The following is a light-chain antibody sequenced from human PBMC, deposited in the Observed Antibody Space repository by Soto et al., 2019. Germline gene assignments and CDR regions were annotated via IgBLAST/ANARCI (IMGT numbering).Light chain of an antibody. CDR1: QGVRSY. J-gene: IGKJ5*01. CDR3: LQANTFPIT. CDR2: GAS. V-gene: IGKV1-12*01. Sequence: DIQMTQSPSSLSASVGDRVTITCRASQGVRSYLAWFQQRPGKAPKLLIFGASTLQNGVPARFSGGGFGTYFTLTISSLQPEDFATYYCLQANTFPITFGQGTRLEIK.